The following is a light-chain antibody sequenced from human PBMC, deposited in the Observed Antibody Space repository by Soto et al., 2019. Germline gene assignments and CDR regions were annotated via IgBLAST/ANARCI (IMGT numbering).Light chain of an antibody. J-gene: IGLJ3*02. CDR1: SSDVGGYNY. V-gene: IGLV2-14*01. Sequence: QPVLTQPASVSGSPGQSITISCTGTSSDVGGYNYVSWYQQHPGKAPKLMIYEVSNRPSGVSNRFSGSKSGNTASLTISGLQAEDEADYYCSSYTNSSTWVFGGGTKLTVL. CDR2: EVS. CDR3: SSYTNSSTWV.